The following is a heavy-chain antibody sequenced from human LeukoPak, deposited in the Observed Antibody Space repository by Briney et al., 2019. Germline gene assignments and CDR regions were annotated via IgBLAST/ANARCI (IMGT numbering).Heavy chain of an antibody. J-gene: IGHJ5*02. CDR2: INHSGST. Sequence: SETLSLTCAVYGGSFSGHYWSWIRQPPGKGLEWIGEINHSGSTNYNPSLKSRVTISVDTSKNQFSLKLSSVTAADTAVYYCASTGRITIFGVVIKGNWFDPWGQGTLVTVSS. CDR1: GGSFSGHY. D-gene: IGHD3-3*01. CDR3: ASTGRITIFGVVIKGNWFDP. V-gene: IGHV4-34*01.